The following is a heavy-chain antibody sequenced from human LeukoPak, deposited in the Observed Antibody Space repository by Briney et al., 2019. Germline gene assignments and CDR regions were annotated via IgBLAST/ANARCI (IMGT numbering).Heavy chain of an antibody. CDR1: GYTFTGYY. CDR3: ARDYDSSGYGVDY. V-gene: IGHV1-2*02. Sequence: ASVKVSSKASGYTFTGYYMHWVRQAPGQGREWMGWINPNSGGTNYAQKFQGRVTMTRDTSTSTAYMELSRLRSDATAVYYCARDYDSSGYGVDYWGQGTLVPVSA. CDR2: INPNSGGT. D-gene: IGHD3-22*01. J-gene: IGHJ4*02.